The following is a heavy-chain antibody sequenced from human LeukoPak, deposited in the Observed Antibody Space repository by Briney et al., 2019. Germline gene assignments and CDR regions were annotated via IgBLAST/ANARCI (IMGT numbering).Heavy chain of an antibody. CDR2: IRYDGSYK. CDR3: AKVRYQLLIDY. D-gene: IGHD2-2*01. J-gene: IGHJ4*02. CDR1: GFTFNTYG. Sequence: GGSLRLSCAASGFTFNTYGMHWFRQAPGEGLEWVAFIRYDGSYKYYADSVKGRFTISRDNSKNTLYLQMNSLRADDTAVHYCAKVRYQLLIDYWGQGTLVTVSS. V-gene: IGHV3-30*02.